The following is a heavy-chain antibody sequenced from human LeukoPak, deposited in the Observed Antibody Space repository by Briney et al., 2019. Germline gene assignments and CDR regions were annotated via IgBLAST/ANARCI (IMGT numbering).Heavy chain of an antibody. CDR2: INPNSGGT. CDR1: GYTFTGYY. J-gene: IGHJ6*03. CDR3: ARDCLITFGGVIVGGYYMDV. D-gene: IGHD3-16*02. Sequence: ASVKVSCKASGYTFTGYYMHWVRQAPGQGLEWMGWINPNSGGTNYAQKFQGRVTMTRNTSISTAYMELSSLRSEDTAVYYCARDCLITFGGVIVGGYYMDVWGKGTTVTVSS. V-gene: IGHV1-2*02.